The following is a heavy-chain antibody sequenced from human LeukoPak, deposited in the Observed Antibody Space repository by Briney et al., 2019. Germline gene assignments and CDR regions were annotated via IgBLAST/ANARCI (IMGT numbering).Heavy chain of an antibody. CDR3: ARDFSYGSGSYNAFDI. D-gene: IGHD3-10*01. CDR2: ISSSSSYI. J-gene: IGHJ3*02. CDR1: GFTFSSYS. V-gene: IGHV3-21*01. Sequence: GGSLRLSCAASGFTFSSYSMNWVRQAPGKGLEWVSSISSSSSYIYYADSVKGRFTISRDNAKNSLYLQMNSLRAEDPAVYYCARDFSYGSGSYNAFDIWGQGTMVTVSS.